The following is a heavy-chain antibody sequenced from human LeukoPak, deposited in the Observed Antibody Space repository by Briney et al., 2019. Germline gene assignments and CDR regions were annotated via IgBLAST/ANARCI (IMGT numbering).Heavy chain of an antibody. CDR2: INPNSGGT. D-gene: IGHD5-18*01. CDR3: ARQLSPFAFDI. CDR1: GYTFTAYY. V-gene: IGHV1-2*06. J-gene: IGHJ3*02. Sequence: PGGSLRLSCAASGYTFTAYYMHWVRQAPGQGLEWVGRINPNSGGTNYAQKFQDRVTMTRDTSISTAYMELSRLRSDDTAVYYCARQLSPFAFDIWGQGTMVTISS.